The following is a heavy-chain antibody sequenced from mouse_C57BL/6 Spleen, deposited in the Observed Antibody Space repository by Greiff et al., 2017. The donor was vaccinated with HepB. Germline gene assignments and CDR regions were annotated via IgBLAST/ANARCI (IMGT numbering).Heavy chain of an antibody. Sequence: QVQLKQSGPELVKPGASVKISCKASGYAFSSSWMNWVKQRPGKGLEWIGRIYPGDGDTNYNGKFKGKATLTADKSSSTAYMQLSSLTSEDSAVYFCARGQLIRGFAYWGQGTLVTVSA. V-gene: IGHV1-82*01. CDR1: GYAFSSSW. J-gene: IGHJ3*01. CDR3: ARGQLIRGFAY. D-gene: IGHD3-2*02. CDR2: IYPGDGDT.